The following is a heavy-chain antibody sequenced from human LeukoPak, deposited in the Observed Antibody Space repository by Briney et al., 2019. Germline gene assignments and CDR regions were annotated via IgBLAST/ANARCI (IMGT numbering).Heavy chain of an antibody. CDR2: INHSGGT. V-gene: IGHV4-34*01. J-gene: IGHJ4*02. Sequence: SETLSLTCAVYGGSFSGYYWSWIRQPPGKGLEWIGEINHSGGTNYNPSLKSRVTISVDTSKNQFSLKLSSVTAADTAVYYCARDPDYWGQGTLVTVSS. CDR1: GGSFSGYY. CDR3: ARDPDY.